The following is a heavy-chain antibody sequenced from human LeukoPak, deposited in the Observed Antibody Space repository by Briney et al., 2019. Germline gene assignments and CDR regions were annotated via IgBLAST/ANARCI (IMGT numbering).Heavy chain of an antibody. CDR1: GFTFSSYA. J-gene: IGHJ6*02. D-gene: IGHD2-21*02. Sequence: GGSLRLSCAASGFTFSSYAMSWVRQAPGKGLEWVSAISGSGGSTYYADSVKGRFTISRDNSKNTLYLQMNSLIAEDTAVYYCARDEGCGGDCYSGYYYGMDVWGQGTTVTVSS. CDR2: ISGSGGST. V-gene: IGHV3-23*01. CDR3: ARDEGCGGDCYSGYYYGMDV.